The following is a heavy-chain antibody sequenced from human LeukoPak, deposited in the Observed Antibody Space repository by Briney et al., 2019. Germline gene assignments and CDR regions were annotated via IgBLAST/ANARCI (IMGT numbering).Heavy chain of an antibody. J-gene: IGHJ4*02. D-gene: IGHD4/OR15-4a*01. CDR3: VRDHYGTNSLDY. CDR1: GFTFRNYW. Sequence: PGGSLRLSCAASGFTFRNYWMHWVRQGPGGGLEWVSRLRTDGDKRPYAASVRDRFTISRDNAKNMLYLQMNSLRVEDTAVYYCVRDHYGTNSLDYWGQGTPVTVSS. V-gene: IGHV3-74*01. CDR2: LRTDGDKR.